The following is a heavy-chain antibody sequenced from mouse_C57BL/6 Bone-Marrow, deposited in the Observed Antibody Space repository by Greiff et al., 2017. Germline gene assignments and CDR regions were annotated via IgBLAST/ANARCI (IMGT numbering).Heavy chain of an antibody. CDR1: GYTFTDYN. J-gene: IGHJ1*03. CDR3: AREGLWLGWYFDV. Sequence: VQLQQSGPELVKPGASVQIPCKASGYTFTDYNMDWVKQSHGKSLEWIGDINPNNGGTIYNQKFKGKATLTVDKSSSTAYMELRSLTSEDTAVYYCAREGLWLGWYFDVWGTGTTVTVSS. D-gene: IGHD2-2*01. CDR2: INPNNGGT. V-gene: IGHV1-18*01.